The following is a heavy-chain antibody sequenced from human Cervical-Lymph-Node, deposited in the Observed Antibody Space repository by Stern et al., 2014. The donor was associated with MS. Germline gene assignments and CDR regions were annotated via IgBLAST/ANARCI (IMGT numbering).Heavy chain of an antibody. CDR3: ARHTTGYCVGGACSNWFDP. Sequence: EVQLVQSGAEVKKPGESLKISCKTSGYNFTTSWIGWVRQKPGKGLELMGIIYPGDSDTKISPAFEGQVTLSVDKSISSAYLQWSSLKASDTAMYYCARHTTGYCVGGACSNWFDPWGRGTLVSVSS. J-gene: IGHJ5*02. D-gene: IGHD2-8*02. CDR2: IYPGDSDT. CDR1: GYNFTTSW. V-gene: IGHV5-51*01.